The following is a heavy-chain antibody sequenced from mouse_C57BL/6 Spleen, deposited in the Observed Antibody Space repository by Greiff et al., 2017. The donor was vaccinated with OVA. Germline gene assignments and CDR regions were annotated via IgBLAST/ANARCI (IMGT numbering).Heavy chain of an antibody. CDR1: GFTFSDYY. CDR2: INYDGSST. J-gene: IGHJ1*03. CDR3: ARPVDDWYFDV. D-gene: IGHD1-1*01. Sequence: EVKLVESEGGLVQPGSSMKLSCTASGFTFSDYYMAWVRQVPEKGLEWVANINYDGSSTYYLDSLKSRFIISRDNAKNILYLQMSSLKSEDTATYYCARPVDDWYFDVWGTGTTVTVSS. V-gene: IGHV5-16*01.